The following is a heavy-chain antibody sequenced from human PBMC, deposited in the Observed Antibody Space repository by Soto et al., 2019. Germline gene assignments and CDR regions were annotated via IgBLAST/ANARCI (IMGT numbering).Heavy chain of an antibody. CDR1: GYTFTSYG. Sequence: ASVKVSCKASGYTFTSYGISWVRQAPGQGLVWMGWISAYNGNTNYAQKFQGRVTMTTDTSTSTAYMELRSLISDDTAVYYCARGSSSSWFIAVHHDAFDIWGQGTMVTVSS. CDR3: ARGSSSSWFIAVHHDAFDI. D-gene: IGHD6-13*01. V-gene: IGHV1-18*01. CDR2: ISAYNGNT. J-gene: IGHJ3*02.